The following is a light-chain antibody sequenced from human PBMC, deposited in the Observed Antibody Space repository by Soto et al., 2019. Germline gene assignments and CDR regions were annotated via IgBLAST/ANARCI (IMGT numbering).Light chain of an antibody. V-gene: IGKV1-8*01. Sequence: AIRMTQSPSSFSASTGDRVTITCRASQGISSYLAWYQQKPGKAPKLLIYAASTLQSGVPSRFSGSGSGTDFTLTISCLQSEDFATYYCQQLYTYPHTFGLGTQLQI. J-gene: IGKJ2*01. CDR2: AAS. CDR1: QGISSY. CDR3: QQLYTYPHT.